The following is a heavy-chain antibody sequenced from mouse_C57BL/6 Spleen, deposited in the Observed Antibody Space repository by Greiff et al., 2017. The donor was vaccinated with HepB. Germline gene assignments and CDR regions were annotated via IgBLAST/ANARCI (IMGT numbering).Heavy chain of an antibody. J-gene: IGHJ2*01. Sequence: DVMLVESGEGLVKPGGSLKLSCAASGFTFSSYAMSWVRQTPEKRLEWVAYISSGGDYIYYADTVKGRFTISRDNARNTLYLQMSSLKSEDTAMYYCTRKDDGYYDYFDYWGQGTTLTVSS. V-gene: IGHV5-9-1*02. D-gene: IGHD2-3*01. CDR2: ISSGGDYI. CDR3: TRKDDGYYDYFDY. CDR1: GFTFSSYA.